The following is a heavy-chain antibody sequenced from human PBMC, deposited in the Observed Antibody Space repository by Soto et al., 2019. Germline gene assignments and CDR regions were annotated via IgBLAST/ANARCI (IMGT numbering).Heavy chain of an antibody. CDR3: AKADYSYSWAPGDY. CDR1: GFTFSSYG. J-gene: IGHJ4*02. V-gene: IGHV3-30*18. Sequence: GGSLRLSCAASGFTFSSYGMHWVRQAPGKGLEWVAVISYDGSNKYYADSVKGRFTISRDNSKNTLYLQMNSLRAEDTAVYYCAKADYSYSWAPGDYWGQGTLVTVSS. CDR2: ISYDGSNK. D-gene: IGHD6-13*01.